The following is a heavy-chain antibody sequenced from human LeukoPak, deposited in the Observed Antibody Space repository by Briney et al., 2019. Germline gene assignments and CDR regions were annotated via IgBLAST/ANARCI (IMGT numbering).Heavy chain of an antibody. CDR3: AXXSAHEGAFDI. V-gene: IGHV3-33*01. CDR2: IWYDGSKK. D-gene: IGHD6-19*01. CDR1: GFSFNFYG. Sequence: GGSLRLSCAASGFSFNFYGIHWVRQAPGKGLEWVAVIWYDGSKKNYADSVKGRFTISRDNSQNRVSLQMSSLRAEDTAVYYCAXXSAHEGAFDIWGHGTMVTVSS. J-gene: IGHJ3*02.